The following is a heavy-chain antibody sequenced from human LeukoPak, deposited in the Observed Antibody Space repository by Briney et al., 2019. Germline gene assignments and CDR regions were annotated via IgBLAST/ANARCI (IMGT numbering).Heavy chain of an antibody. D-gene: IGHD3-22*01. CDR2: IYWNDDK. Sequence: SGPTLVKPTQTLTLTCTFSGFSLSTSGVGVGWIRQPPGKALEWLALIYWNDDKRYSPSLKSRLTITKDTSKNQVVLTMTNMDPVDTATYYCARPTYYYDSSGYDAFDIWGQGTMVTVSS. J-gene: IGHJ3*02. V-gene: IGHV2-5*01. CDR1: GFSLSTSGVG. CDR3: ARPTYYYDSSGYDAFDI.